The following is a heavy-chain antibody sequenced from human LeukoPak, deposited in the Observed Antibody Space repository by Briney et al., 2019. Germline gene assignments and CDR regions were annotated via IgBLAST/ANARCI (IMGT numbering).Heavy chain of an antibody. D-gene: IGHD2-2*02. CDR2: IIPIFGTA. V-gene: IGHV1-69*13. Sequence: ASVKVSCKASGGTFSSYAISWVRQAPGQGLEWMGGIIPIFGTANYAQKFQGRVTITADESTSTAYMELSSLRSEDTAVYYWARDIVVVPAAIRTGSDYYYYMDVWGKGTTVTVSS. CDR1: GGTFSSYA. CDR3: ARDIVVVPAAIRTGSDYYYYMDV. J-gene: IGHJ6*03.